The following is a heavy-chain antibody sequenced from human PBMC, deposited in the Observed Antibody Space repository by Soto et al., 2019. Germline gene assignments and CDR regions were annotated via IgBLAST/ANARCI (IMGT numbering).Heavy chain of an antibody. J-gene: IGHJ5*02. D-gene: IGHD6-13*01. V-gene: IGHV3-21*01. CDR3: ASTFFDSSSWLNNWFDP. CDR1: GFTFSSYS. Sequence: EVQLVESGGGLVKPGGSLRLSCAASGFTFSSYSMNWVRQAPGKGLEWVSSISSSSSYIYYADSVKGRFTISRDNAKNSLYLQMNSLRAEDTAVYYCASTFFDSSSWLNNWFDPWGQGTLVTVSS. CDR2: ISSSSSYI.